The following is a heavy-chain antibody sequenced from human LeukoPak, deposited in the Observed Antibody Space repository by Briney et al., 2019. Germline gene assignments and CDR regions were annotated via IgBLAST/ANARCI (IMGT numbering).Heavy chain of an antibody. V-gene: IGHV3-73*01. CDR2: IRSKANSYAT. Sequence: PGGSLRLSCAASGSTFSGSGMHSVRQASGKGLEWVGHIRSKANSYATAYAASVKGRFTISRDDSKNTAYLQMNSLKTEDTAVYYCTRSLSDFWSGYDYYMDVWGKGTTVTVSS. J-gene: IGHJ6*03. D-gene: IGHD3-3*01. CDR3: TRSLSDFWSGYDYYMDV. CDR1: GSTFSGSG.